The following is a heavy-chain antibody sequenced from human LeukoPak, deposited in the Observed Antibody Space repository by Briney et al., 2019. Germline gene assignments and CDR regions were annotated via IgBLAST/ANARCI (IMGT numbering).Heavy chain of an antibody. CDR2: INPNNGDT. Sequence: ASVKVSCKASGYTFTGYFLHWVRQAPGQGFEWMAWINPNNGDTNYAQKFQGRVTMTRDTSISTAYMELSRLRSDDTAVYYCALTYGHGALDIWGQGTLVTVSS. CDR3: ALTYGHGALDI. D-gene: IGHD3-10*01. J-gene: IGHJ3*02. CDR1: GYTFTGYF. V-gene: IGHV1-2*02.